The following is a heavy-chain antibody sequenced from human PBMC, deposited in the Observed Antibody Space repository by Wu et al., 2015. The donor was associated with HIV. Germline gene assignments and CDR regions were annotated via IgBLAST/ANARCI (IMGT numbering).Heavy chain of an antibody. J-gene: IGHJ4*02. D-gene: IGHD3-10*01. Sequence: QVQLVQSGTEVKKPGASVKVSCKASGYTFTSYYMHWVRQAPGQGLEWMGIINPSVGSTSYAQSFQGRITMTRDTSTNTVYMELNSLRSEDTAIYYCARALGSTRFGEFPPADDWGQGTLVTVSS. CDR2: INPSVGST. CDR1: GYTFTSYY. V-gene: IGHV1-46*01. CDR3: ARALGSTRFGEFPPADD.